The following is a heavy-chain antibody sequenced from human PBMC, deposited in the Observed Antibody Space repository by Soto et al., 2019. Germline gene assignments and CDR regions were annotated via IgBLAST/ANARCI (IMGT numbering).Heavy chain of an antibody. CDR1: GLTFSSSA. CDR2: IVVGSGST. J-gene: IGHJ4*02. V-gene: IGHV1-58*01. Sequence: QMQLVQSGPEVRKPGTSVKVSCKASGLTFSSSAVQWVRQARGQRLEWIGWIVVGSGSTKYAQKFKERVTITRDMSTSTAYMELNSLRSEDTAVYYCAAPPNRDAYNYGYWGQGTLVTVSS. D-gene: IGHD5-12*01. CDR3: AAPPNRDAYNYGY.